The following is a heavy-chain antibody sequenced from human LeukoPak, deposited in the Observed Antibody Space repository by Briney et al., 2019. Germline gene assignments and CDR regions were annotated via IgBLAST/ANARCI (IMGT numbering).Heavy chain of an antibody. Sequence: PGGSLRLSCAASGFTFNNYNMNWVRQAPGKGLEWVSSISSSSSIDYVDSVKGRFTISRDNYKNSLYLRMNSLRPEDTAVYYCARGRGVVGATTYYYMDVWGKGTTVTVSS. J-gene: IGHJ6*03. V-gene: IGHV3-69-1*01. CDR1: GFTFNNYN. CDR2: ISSSSSI. CDR3: ARGRGVVGATTYYYMDV. D-gene: IGHD1-26*01.